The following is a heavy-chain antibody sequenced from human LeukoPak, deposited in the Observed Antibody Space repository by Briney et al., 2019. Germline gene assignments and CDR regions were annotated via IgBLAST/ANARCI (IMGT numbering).Heavy chain of an antibody. J-gene: IGHJ4*02. CDR3: ARVGDSSGYYLSYFDY. Sequence: PSETLSLTCAVYGGSFSGYYWSWIRQPPGKGLEWIGEINHSGSTNYNPSLKSRVTISVDTSKNQFSLKLSSVTAADTAVYYCARVGDSSGYYLSYFDYWGQGTLVTVSS. CDR2: INHSGST. D-gene: IGHD3-22*01. V-gene: IGHV4-34*01. CDR1: GGSFSGYY.